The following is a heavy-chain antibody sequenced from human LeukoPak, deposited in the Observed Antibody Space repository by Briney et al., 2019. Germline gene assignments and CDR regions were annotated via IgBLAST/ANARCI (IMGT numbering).Heavy chain of an antibody. CDR2: INHDGREK. CDR1: GLTFSGQW. J-gene: IGHJ4*02. V-gene: IGHV3-7*01. Sequence: PGESLPLSRVASGLTFSGQWLNWVRQAPGQGLEWVANINHDGREKYYVDSVKGRFTISRDDGQNSRSLHMNTVRAEDTAVYYCGYTNNFYHWGQGALVIVSA. CDR3: GYTNNFYH. D-gene: IGHD3-16*02.